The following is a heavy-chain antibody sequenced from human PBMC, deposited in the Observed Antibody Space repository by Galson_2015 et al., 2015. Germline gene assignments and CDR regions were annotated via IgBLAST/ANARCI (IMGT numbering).Heavy chain of an antibody. CDR1: GFTFSSYA. Sequence: SLRLSCAASGFTFSSYAMSWVRQAPGKGLEWVSAISGSGGSTYYADSVKGRFTISRDNSKNTLYLQMNSLRAEDTAVYYCAKDSSSDMVRGVIVADVYYFDYWGQGTLVTVSS. V-gene: IGHV3-23*01. D-gene: IGHD3-10*01. J-gene: IGHJ4*02. CDR3: AKDSSSDMVRGVIVADVYYFDY. CDR2: ISGSGGST.